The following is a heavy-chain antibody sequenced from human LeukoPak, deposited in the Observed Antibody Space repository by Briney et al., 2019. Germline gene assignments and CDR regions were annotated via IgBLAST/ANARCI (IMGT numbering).Heavy chain of an antibody. CDR2: ISSSSSYI. CDR1: GFTFSSYS. Sequence: GGSLRLSCAASGFTFSSYSMNWVRQAPGKGLEWVSSISSSSSYIYYADSVKGRFTISRDNAKNSLYLQMNSLRAEDTAVYYCARVIAAAGVDYWGQGTLVTVSS. V-gene: IGHV3-21*01. D-gene: IGHD6-13*01. J-gene: IGHJ4*02. CDR3: ARVIAAAGVDY.